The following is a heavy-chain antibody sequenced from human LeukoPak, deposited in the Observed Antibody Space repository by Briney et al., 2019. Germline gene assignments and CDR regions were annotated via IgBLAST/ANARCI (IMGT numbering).Heavy chain of an antibody. D-gene: IGHD1-26*01. V-gene: IGHV4-30-2*01. CDR2: IYHSGST. J-gene: IGHJ4*02. Sequence: SETLSLTCAVSGGSISSGGYSWSWIRQPPGKGLEWIGYIYHSGSTYYNPSLKSRVTISVDRSKNQFSLKPSSVTAADTAVYYCARAPYLSGSLDYWGQGTLVTVSS. CDR1: GGSISSGGYS. CDR3: ARAPYLSGSLDY.